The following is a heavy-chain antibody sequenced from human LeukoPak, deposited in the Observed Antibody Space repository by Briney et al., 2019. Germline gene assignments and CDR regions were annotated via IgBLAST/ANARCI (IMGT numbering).Heavy chain of an antibody. J-gene: IGHJ4*02. CDR2: IDPSDSYT. CDR1: GYSFTSYW. Sequence: GESLKISCKGSGYSFTSYWISWVRRMPGKGLEWMGRIDPSDSYTNYSPSFQGHVTISAVKSISTAYLQWSSLKASDTAMYYCARHLRRSSGWYGEYYFDYWGQGTLVTVSS. CDR3: ARHLRRSSGWYGEYYFDY. D-gene: IGHD6-19*01. V-gene: IGHV5-10-1*01.